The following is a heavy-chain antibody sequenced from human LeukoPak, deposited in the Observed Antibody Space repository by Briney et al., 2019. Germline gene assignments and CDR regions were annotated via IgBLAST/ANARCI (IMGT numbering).Heavy chain of an antibody. D-gene: IGHD3-16*01. CDR1: GFTHSRYG. Sequence: GVSLRLSCAASGFTHSRYGMIWVRQAPGKAREWVSSISGSGGNTYYADSVKGRFTISRDNSKNTLFLHMNSLRAEDTAVYYCAKALGGYHFDYWGQGTLVTVSS. J-gene: IGHJ4*02. CDR2: ISGSGGNT. CDR3: AKALGGYHFDY. V-gene: IGHV3-23*01.